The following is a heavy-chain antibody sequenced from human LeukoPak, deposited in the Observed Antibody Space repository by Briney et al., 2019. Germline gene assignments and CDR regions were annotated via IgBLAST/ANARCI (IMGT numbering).Heavy chain of an antibody. V-gene: IGHV3-7*01. J-gene: IGHJ4*02. CDR2: IKQDASEK. CDR1: GFTFSSYA. CDR3: AKDTYYQGETLRDY. D-gene: IGHD3-10*01. Sequence: PGGSLRLSCAASGFTFSSYAVTWVRQAPGKGLDRVANIKQDASEKYYVDSVKGRFTISRDNAKNSLYLQMNTLRAEDTAVYYCAKDTYYQGETLRDYWGQGTLVTVSS.